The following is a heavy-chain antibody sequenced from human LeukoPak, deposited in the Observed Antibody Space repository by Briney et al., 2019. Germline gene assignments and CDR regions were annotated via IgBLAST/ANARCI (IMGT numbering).Heavy chain of an antibody. Sequence: SETLSLTCTVSGGSISSYYWSWIRQPPGKGLEWIGYIYYSGSTNYNPSLKSRVTISVDTSKNQLSLKLSSVTAADTAVYYCAREGWNYLDYWGQGTLVTVSS. CDR3: AREGWNYLDY. CDR2: IYYSGST. D-gene: IGHD6-19*01. J-gene: IGHJ4*02. V-gene: IGHV4-59*01. CDR1: GGSISSYY.